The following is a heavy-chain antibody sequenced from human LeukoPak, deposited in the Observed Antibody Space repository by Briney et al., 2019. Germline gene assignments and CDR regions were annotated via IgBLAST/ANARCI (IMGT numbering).Heavy chain of an antibody. CDR2: IYYSVST. CDR3: ARQPVENYYDSSGYYSYFQH. CDR1: GGSISSSSYY. J-gene: IGHJ1*01. Sequence: PSETLSLTCTVSGGSISSSSYYWGWIRQPPGKGLEWIGSIYYSVSTYYNPSLKSRVTISVDTSKNQFPLKLSSVTAADTAVYYCARQPVENYYDSSGYYSYFQHWGQGTLVTASS. D-gene: IGHD3-22*01. V-gene: IGHV4-39*01.